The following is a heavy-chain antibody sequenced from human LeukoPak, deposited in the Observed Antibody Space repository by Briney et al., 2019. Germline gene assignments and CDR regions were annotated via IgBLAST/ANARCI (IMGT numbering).Heavy chain of an antibody. D-gene: IGHD6-19*01. V-gene: IGHV3-23*01. CDR3: ARENIAVAGYYYFDY. Sequence: GSLRLSCVASGFTFSSYAMSWVRQGPGKGLEWVSAISGSGGSTDYADSVKGRFTISRDNSRNTLYLQMNSLRAEDTAVYYCARENIAVAGYYYFDYWGQGTLVTVSS. CDR1: GFTFSSYA. CDR2: ISGSGGST. J-gene: IGHJ4*02.